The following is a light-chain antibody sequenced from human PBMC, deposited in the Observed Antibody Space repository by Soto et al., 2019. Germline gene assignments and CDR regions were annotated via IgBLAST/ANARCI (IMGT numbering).Light chain of an antibody. V-gene: IGKV3-20*01. Sequence: EIVLTQSPGTLSLSPGERATLSCRTSQSVSSSHLVWYQQKPGQPPRLLIYGASSRATDIPDRFSGSGSGTNFTLTISRLEPEDFAVYYCQQCCISPPTFGHGTKVEIK. J-gene: IGKJ1*01. CDR1: QSVSSSH. CDR3: QQCCISPPT. CDR2: GAS.